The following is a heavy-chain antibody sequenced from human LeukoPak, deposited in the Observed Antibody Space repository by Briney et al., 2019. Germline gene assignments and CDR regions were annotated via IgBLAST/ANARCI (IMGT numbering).Heavy chain of an antibody. CDR1: GFSFSSGGVG. V-gene: IGHV2-5*01. CDR2: IYENDEK. D-gene: IGHD2-15*01. J-gene: IGHJ3*02. CDR3: AHRHRGVASDI. Sequence: SGPSLVNPTQTLMLTCTFSGFSFSSGGVGVGWIRQRPGGALEWLGVIYENDEKLYSSSLQNRLSITKDTSKNQVVLTMANMDPVDTATYYCAHRHRGVASDIWGQGTMVTVSS.